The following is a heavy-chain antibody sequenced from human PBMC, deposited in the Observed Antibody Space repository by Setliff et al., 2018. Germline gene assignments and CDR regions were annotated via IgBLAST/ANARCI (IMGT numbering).Heavy chain of an antibody. CDR2: ISPHNGNT. CDR3: LRLVRYCTRTACQRTSGEEV. J-gene: IGHJ4*02. D-gene: IGHD2-8*01. V-gene: IGHV1-18*01. Sequence: GASVKVSCKASGYTFTDFGVSWVRQAPGQGLEWVGWISPHNGNTYYAPKFQGTVLLTADTSTNMAYMELRGLRSDDTAIYYCLRLVRYCTRTACQRTSGEEVWGQGTLVTVSS. CDR1: GYTFTDFG.